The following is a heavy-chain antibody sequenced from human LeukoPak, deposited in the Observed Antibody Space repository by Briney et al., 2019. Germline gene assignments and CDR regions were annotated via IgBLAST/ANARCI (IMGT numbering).Heavy chain of an antibody. V-gene: IGHV4-4*02. CDR1: GGSISSGNW. CDR2: IYHSGST. CDR3: ARGENVFDY. Sequence: PSETLSLTCVVFGGSISSGNWWSWVRQPPGKGLEWIGQIYHSGSTNYNPSLKSRVTISVDKSKNQFSLKLSSVSAADTAVYYCARGENVFDYWGQGTLVTVSS. J-gene: IGHJ4*02. D-gene: IGHD1-26*01.